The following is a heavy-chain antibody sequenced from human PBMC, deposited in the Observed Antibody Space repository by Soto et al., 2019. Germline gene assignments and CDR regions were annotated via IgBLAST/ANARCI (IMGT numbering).Heavy chain of an antibody. J-gene: IGHJ4*02. CDR3: ARDPGYSYGYN. V-gene: IGHV1-3*01. D-gene: IGHD5-18*01. CDR1: GYTFTSHA. Sequence: ASVKVSCKASGYTFTSHAMQWVRQAPGQRLEWMGWINAGNGNTKYSQKFQGRVTITRDTSASTAYMELSSLRSEDTAVYYCARDPGYSYGYNWGQGTLVTVSS. CDR2: INAGNGNT.